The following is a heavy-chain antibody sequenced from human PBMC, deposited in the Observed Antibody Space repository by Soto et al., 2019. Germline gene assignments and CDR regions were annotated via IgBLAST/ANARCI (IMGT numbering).Heavy chain of an antibody. CDR2: IYDNGIT. V-gene: IGHV4-59*12. Sequence: QVVLQQSGPGLVKPSETLSLTCSVSGRSITSYYWSWVRQPPGKGLEWIGYIYDNGITSQNPSLKSRVTMSADTSENQFSLTLKSVTGADTAVYYCARTYDSNGYANEFDSWGQGILVTVTS. J-gene: IGHJ4*02. D-gene: IGHD3-22*01. CDR1: GRSITSYY. CDR3: ARTYDSNGYANEFDS.